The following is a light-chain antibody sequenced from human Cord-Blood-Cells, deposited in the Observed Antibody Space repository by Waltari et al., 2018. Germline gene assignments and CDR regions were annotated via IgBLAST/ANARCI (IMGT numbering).Light chain of an antibody. CDR1: QSVSSSY. V-gene: IGKV3-20*01. CDR2: GAS. CDR3: QQYGSSSWT. J-gene: IGKJ1*01. Sequence: EIVFTQSPGTLSFSPGERVTLSCRARQSVSSSYLAWYQQKPGQAPRHLIYGASSRATGIPDRFSGSGSGTDFTLTISRLEPEDFAVYYCQQYGSSSWTFGQGTKVEIK.